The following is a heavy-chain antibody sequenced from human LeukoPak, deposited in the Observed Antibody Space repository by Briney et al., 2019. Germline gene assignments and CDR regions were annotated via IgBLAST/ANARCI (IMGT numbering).Heavy chain of an antibody. V-gene: IGHV4-59*08. CDR3: SRRSISPSFDF. J-gene: IGHJ4*02. CDR2: IYYSGST. D-gene: IGHD6-13*01. CDR1: GGSMGQNE. Sequence: SETLSVNCTSTGGSMGQNEWSWIRQPPGKGLEWVGYIYYSGSTNYNPSLKSRVTISLDTSKNQFSLNLSSVTAADTAVYYSSRRSISPSFDFLGQGTLVTVSS.